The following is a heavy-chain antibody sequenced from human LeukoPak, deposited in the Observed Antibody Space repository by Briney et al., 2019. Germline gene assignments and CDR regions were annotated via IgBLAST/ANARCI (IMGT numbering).Heavy chain of an antibody. CDR2: ISSDSSTI. Sequence: GGSLRLSCAASGFTVSSNYMNWVRQAPGKGLEWVSYISSDSSTIYYADSVKGRFTISRDNAKKSLYLQMNSLRTEDTAVYFCANTEYQRLGTDYWGQGTLVTVSS. V-gene: IGHV3-48*04. D-gene: IGHD2-2*01. J-gene: IGHJ4*02. CDR1: GFTVSSNY. CDR3: ANTEYQRLGTDY.